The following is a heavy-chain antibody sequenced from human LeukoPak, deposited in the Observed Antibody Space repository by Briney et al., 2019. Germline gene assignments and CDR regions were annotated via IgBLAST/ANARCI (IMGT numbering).Heavy chain of an antibody. CDR3: ARMIIVVVVAATPDYYYGMDV. CDR1: GYTCTSYD. V-gene: IGHV1-8*01. D-gene: IGHD2-15*01. J-gene: IGHJ6*02. CDR2: MNPNSGNT. Sequence: GASVKVSCKASGYTCTSYDINWVRQATGQGLEWMGWMNPNSGNTGYAQKFQGRVTMTRNTSISTAYMELSSLRSEDTAVYYCARMIIVVVVAATPDYYYGMDVWGQGTTVTVSS.